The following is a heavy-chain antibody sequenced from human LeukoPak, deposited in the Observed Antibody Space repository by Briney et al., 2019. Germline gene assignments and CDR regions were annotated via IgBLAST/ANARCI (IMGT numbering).Heavy chain of an antibody. CDR3: ATGNGSGWYYFDY. Sequence: GGSLRLSCADSGFTFSSYSMHWVRQAPGKGLEWVAIISYDGSHKYYADSVKGRFTISRDNSKNTLYLQMNSLRAEDTAVYYCATGNGSGWYYFDYWGQGTLVIVSS. D-gene: IGHD6-19*01. V-gene: IGHV3-30*04. CDR2: ISYDGSHK. CDR1: GFTFSSYS. J-gene: IGHJ4*02.